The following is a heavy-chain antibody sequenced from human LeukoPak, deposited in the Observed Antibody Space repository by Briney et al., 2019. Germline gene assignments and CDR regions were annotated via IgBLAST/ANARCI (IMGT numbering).Heavy chain of an antibody. CDR3: AGARGESRYFDSLYGMDV. V-gene: IGHV4-39*07. D-gene: IGHD3-9*01. J-gene: IGHJ6*02. Sequence: PSETLSLTCTVSGGSISSSSYYWGWIRQPPGKGLEWIGSIYYSGSTYYNPSPKSRVTISVDTSKNQFSLKLSSVTAADTAVYYCAGARGESRYFDSLYGMDVWGQGTTVTVSS. CDR2: IYYSGST. CDR1: GGSISSSSYY.